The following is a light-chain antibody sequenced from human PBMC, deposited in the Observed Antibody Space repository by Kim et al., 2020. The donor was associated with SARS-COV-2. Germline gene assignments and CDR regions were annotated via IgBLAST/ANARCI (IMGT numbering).Light chain of an antibody. CDR2: AAS. J-gene: IGKJ1*01. CDR1: RGIHNY. CDR3: QKYNTAPWT. V-gene: IGKV1-27*01. Sequence: ASVGDRVTITCRASRGIHNYLAWYQQKPGKVPKLLIYAASTLHSGVPSRFSGSGSGTDFTLIINSLQPEDVATYYCQKYNTAPWTFGQGTKVDIK.